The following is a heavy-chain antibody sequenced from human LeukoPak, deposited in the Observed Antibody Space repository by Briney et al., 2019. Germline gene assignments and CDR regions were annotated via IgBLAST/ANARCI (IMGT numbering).Heavy chain of an antibody. CDR2: IFETGDT. J-gene: IGHJ4*02. CDR3: ARGLGSSPEGTFDY. CDR1: GGSVSSYY. D-gene: IGHD6-13*01. Sequence: PSETLSLTCSVSGGSVSSYYWSWIRQPPGKGLEWIGYIFETGDTNSNPSLKCRVTMSLDTSKNQFSLKLSSVTAADTAVYYCARGLGSSPEGTFDYWGQGTLVTVSS. V-gene: IGHV4-59*02.